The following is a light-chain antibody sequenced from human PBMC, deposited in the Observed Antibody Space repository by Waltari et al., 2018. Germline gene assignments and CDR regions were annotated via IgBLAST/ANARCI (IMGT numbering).Light chain of an antibody. J-gene: IGLJ2*01. CDR1: SSGVGSYNL. Sequence: QSALTQPASVSGSPGQSITISCTGTSSGVGSYNLVSWYKQHPGKAPKLMIYEGSKRPSGVSNRFSGSKSGNTASLTISGLQAEDEADYYCCSYAGVVFGGGTKLTIL. CDR3: CSYAGVV. V-gene: IGLV2-23*01. CDR2: EGS.